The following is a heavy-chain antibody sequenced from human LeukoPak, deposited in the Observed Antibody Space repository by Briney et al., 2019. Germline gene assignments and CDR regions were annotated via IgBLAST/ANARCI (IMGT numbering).Heavy chain of an antibody. V-gene: IGHV1-8*01. D-gene: IGHD6-19*01. CDR2: VSPNSGDT. J-gene: IGHJ4*02. CDR3: AAGRAAGH. Sequence: ASVKVSCKASGYTFTNNDINWVRQAPGQGIEWMGWVSPNSGDTSYAQNFRGRVTMTTDTSISTAYMELSSLTSDDTAIYYFAAGRAAGHWGQGTLVTVSS. CDR1: GYTFTNND.